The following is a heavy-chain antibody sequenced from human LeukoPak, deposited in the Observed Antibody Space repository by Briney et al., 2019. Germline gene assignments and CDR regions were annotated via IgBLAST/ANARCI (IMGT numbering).Heavy chain of an antibody. J-gene: IGHJ4*02. CDR1: GFTFSSYW. CDR2: INTDGSST. D-gene: IGHD5-24*01. CDR3: ARVWEMATIEYFDY. V-gene: IGHV3-74*01. Sequence: GSLRLSCAASGFTFSSYWMHWVRQSPGKGLVWVSRINTDGSSTSYADSVKGRFTISRDNAKNTLYLQMNSLRAEDTAVYYCARVWEMATIEYFDYWGQGTLVTVSS.